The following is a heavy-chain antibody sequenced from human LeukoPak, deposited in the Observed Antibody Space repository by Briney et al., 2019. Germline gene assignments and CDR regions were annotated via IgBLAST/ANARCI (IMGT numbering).Heavy chain of an antibody. J-gene: IGHJ4*02. CDR2: ISYDGSNK. V-gene: IGHV3-30*18. CDR1: GFTFSSYG. CDR3: AKDSSSGLFYFDY. D-gene: IGHD3-22*01. Sequence: GRSLRLSCAASGFTFSSYGMHWVRQAPGKGLEWVAVISYDGSNKYYADSVKGRFTISRDNSKNTLYLQMNSLRAEGTAVYYCAKDSSSGLFYFDYWGQGTLVTVSS.